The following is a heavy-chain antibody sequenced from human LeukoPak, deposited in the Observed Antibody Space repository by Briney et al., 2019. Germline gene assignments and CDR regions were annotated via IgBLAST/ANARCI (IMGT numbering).Heavy chain of an antibody. J-gene: IGHJ4*02. CDR1: GFTFSSYW. D-gene: IGHD1-26*01. V-gene: IGHV3-7*04. CDR2: INQDGSEK. Sequence: GESLRLSCAASGFTFSSYWMNWVRQAPGKGLEWMANINQDGSEKCYVDSVQGRFTISRDNAKNSLYLQMNSLRAEDTAVYYCARAPLRSGSSYYFDYWGQGTLVTVSS. CDR3: ARAPLRSGSSYYFDY.